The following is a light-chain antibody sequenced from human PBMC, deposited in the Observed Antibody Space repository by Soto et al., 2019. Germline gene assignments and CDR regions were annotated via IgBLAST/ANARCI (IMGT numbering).Light chain of an antibody. Sequence: DIQLTQSPSLLSASVGDTVTITCRASQGMSTYLAWYQQKPGRVPKLLIRSASTLQSGVPPRFSGGGSGTEFTLTISTLQPDDSGIYYCQQLNGYQLAFGVGTNVEIK. CDR2: SAS. CDR1: QGMSTY. J-gene: IGKJ4*01. CDR3: QQLNGYQLA. V-gene: IGKV1-9*01.